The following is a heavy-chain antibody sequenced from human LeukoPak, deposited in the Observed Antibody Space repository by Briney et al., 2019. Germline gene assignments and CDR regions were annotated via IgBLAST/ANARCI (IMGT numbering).Heavy chain of an antibody. CDR2: ISSSSSYI. CDR3: ARALAVNDFDY. D-gene: IGHD6-19*01. J-gene: IGHJ4*02. Sequence: GGFLRLSCAASGFTFSSYSMNWVRQAPGKGLEWVSSISSSSSYIYYADSVKGRFTISRDNAKNSLYLQMNSLRAEDTAVYYCARALAVNDFDYWGQGTLVTVSS. V-gene: IGHV3-21*01. CDR1: GFTFSSYS.